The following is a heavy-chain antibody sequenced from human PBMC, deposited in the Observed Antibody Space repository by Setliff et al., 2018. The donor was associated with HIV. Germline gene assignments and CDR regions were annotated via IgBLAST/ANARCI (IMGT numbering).Heavy chain of an antibody. CDR1: GYTFTNYG. J-gene: IGHJ4*02. CDR3: ARGYSGWPFDY. D-gene: IGHD6-19*01. V-gene: IGHV1-69*05. CDR2: IIPIFGTA. Sequence: SVKVSCKASGYTFTNYGINWVRQAPGQGLEWMGGIIPIFGTANYAQKFQGRVTMTRDTSTSTVYMELSSLRSEDTAVYYCARGYSGWPFDYWGQGTLVTVSS.